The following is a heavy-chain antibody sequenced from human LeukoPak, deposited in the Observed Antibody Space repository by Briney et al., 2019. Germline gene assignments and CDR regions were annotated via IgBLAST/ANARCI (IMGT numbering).Heavy chain of an antibody. J-gene: IGHJ6*03. CDR1: GGSISSSSYY. V-gene: IGHV4-39*07. Sequence: SENLSLTCTVSGGSISSSSYYWGWIRQPPGKGLEWIGSIYYSESTYYNPSLKSRVTISVDTSKNQFSLKLSSVTAADTAVYYCARATYDSSGGYYYYYMDVWGKGTTVTVSS. CDR2: IYYSEST. D-gene: IGHD3-22*01. CDR3: ARATYDSSGGYYYYYMDV.